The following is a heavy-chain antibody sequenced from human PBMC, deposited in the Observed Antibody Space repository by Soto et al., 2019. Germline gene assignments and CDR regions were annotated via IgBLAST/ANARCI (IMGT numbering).Heavy chain of an antibody. D-gene: IGHD1-26*01. CDR3: ARGWGLDP. V-gene: IGHV3-7*04. J-gene: IGHJ5*02. Sequence: EVPLVESGGGLVQPGRSLRLSCAASGFTFNSYWMTWVRQAPGKELEWVANIKQDGSEKYYVDSVKGRFTISRDNAKNSLYLQMNSLRAEDTAVYYCARGWGLDPWGQGTLVTVSS. CDR2: IKQDGSEK. CDR1: GFTFNSYW.